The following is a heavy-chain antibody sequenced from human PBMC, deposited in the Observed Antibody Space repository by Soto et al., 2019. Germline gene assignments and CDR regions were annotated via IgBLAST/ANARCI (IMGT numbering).Heavy chain of an antibody. D-gene: IGHD3-9*01. CDR1: GYIFTGYH. CDR3: ARDARGTRGFDEMDI. CDR2: INPNSGDT. J-gene: IGHJ6*02. Sequence: ASVKVSCKSSGYIFTGYHRHWVRQAPGRGLEWMGWINPNSGDTEYAQNFQGRVTMTRDTSFNLVYMEMSGLMSDDTAVYYCARDARGTRGFDEMDIWGQGTTVTVSS. V-gene: IGHV1-2*02.